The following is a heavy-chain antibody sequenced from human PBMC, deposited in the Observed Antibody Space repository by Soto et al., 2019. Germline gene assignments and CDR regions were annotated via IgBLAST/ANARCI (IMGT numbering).Heavy chain of an antibody. V-gene: IGHV1-46*03. CDR1: GYTFRTSF. CDR2: INPGGAST. Sequence: QVQLVQSGAEVKKPGTSVTVSCRTSGYTFRTSFMNWVRQAPGQGPEWMGMINPGGASTTYAQKYQGSITMTRATSTSTDYVEFSGLTSEATAVYDCARSAYNTSPAEGFDIWGQGTIGTVSS. CDR3: ARSAYNTSPAEGFDI. J-gene: IGHJ3*02. D-gene: IGHD1-1*01.